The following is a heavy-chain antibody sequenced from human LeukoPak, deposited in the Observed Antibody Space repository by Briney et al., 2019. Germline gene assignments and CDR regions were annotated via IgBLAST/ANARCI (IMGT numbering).Heavy chain of an antibody. J-gene: IGHJ3*02. CDR1: GGSISSYY. V-gene: IGHV4-4*07. CDR2: IYTSGST. D-gene: IGHD3-16*01. CDR3: ARESYYDYVWGSPKDAFDI. Sequence: PSETLSLTCTVSGGSISSYYWSWIRQPAGKGLEWIGRIYTSGSTNYNPSLKSRVTMSVDTSKNQFSLKLSSVTAADTAVYYCARESYYDYVWGSPKDAFDIWGQGTMVTVSS.